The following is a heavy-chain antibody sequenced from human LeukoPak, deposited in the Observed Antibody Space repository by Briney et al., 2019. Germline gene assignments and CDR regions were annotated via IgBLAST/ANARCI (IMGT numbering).Heavy chain of an antibody. CDR2: ISAYNGNT. CDR3: ARDLVIVVVITTTEHVAFDI. J-gene: IGHJ3*02. Sequence: ASVKVSCKASGYTFTSYGISWVRQAPGQGLEWMGWISAYNGNTNYAQKLQGRVTMTTDTSTSTAYMELRSLRSDDTAVYYCARDLVIVVVITTTEHVAFDIWGQGTMVTVSS. V-gene: IGHV1-18*01. D-gene: IGHD3-22*01. CDR1: GYTFTSYG.